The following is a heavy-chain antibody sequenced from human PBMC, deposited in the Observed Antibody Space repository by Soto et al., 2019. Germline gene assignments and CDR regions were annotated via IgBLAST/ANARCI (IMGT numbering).Heavy chain of an antibody. D-gene: IGHD6-13*01. Sequence: GGSLRLSCAVSGFTFSSYAMHWVRQAPGKGLEWVAVISYDGSNKYYADSVKGRFTISRDNSKNTLYLQMNSLRAEDTAVYYCARELIAAATTAFDIWGQGTMVAVSS. CDR2: ISYDGSNK. J-gene: IGHJ3*02. CDR1: GFTFSSYA. V-gene: IGHV3-30-3*01. CDR3: ARELIAAATTAFDI.